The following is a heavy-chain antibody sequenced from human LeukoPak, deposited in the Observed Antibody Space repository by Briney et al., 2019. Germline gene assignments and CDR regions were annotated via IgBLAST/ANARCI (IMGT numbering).Heavy chain of an antibody. V-gene: IGHV1-18*04. CDR3: ARAPSDERSPYYGMDV. J-gene: IGHJ6*02. Sequence: ASVKVSCKASGYSFTDYYMNLVRQAPGQGLEWMGWISAYNGNTNYAQKLQGRVTMTTDTSTSTAYMELRSLRSDDTAVYYCARAPSDERSPYYGMDVWGQGTTVTVSS. CDR1: GYSFTDYY. CDR2: ISAYNGNT.